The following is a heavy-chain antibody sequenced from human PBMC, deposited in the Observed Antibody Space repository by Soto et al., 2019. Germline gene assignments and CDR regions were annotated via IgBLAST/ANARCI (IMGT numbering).Heavy chain of an antibody. CDR1: GGTFSSYT. CDR2: IIPILGIA. D-gene: IGHD3-10*01. Sequence: QVQLVQSGAEVKKPGSSVKVSCKASGGTFSSYTISWVRQAPGQGLEWMGRIIPILGIANYAQKFQGRVTMTADKATSTAYMELSSLRSEDTAVYYCARTYYYGSGSYYNGGDYYYYMDVWGKGTTVTVAS. J-gene: IGHJ6*03. V-gene: IGHV1-69*02. CDR3: ARTYYYGSGSYYNGGDYYYYMDV.